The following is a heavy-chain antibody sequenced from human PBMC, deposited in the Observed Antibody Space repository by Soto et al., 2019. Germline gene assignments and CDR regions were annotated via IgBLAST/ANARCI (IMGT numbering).Heavy chain of an antibody. CDR3: ACLEPAFDI. Sequence: EVQLVESGGGLVRPGRSLRLSCAASGFTFDDYAMHWVRQAPGKGLEWVWGISWNSGSIGYADSVKGRFTISRVNAKNSLYPQMNSLRAEVTALYYCACLEPAFDIWGRGTMVTVSS. J-gene: IGHJ3*02. CDR1: GFTFDDYA. D-gene: IGHD3-3*01. CDR2: ISWNSGSI. V-gene: IGHV3-9*01.